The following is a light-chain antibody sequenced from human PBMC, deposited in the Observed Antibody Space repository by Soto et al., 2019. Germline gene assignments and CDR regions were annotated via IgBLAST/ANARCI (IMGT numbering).Light chain of an antibody. Sequence: EIVMTQSPAILSLSPGERATLSCRASQSVSGNLACYQQTPGHPPRLLIYAATTTAPGVPDRFSGSGSGTDFSLTISSLQSVDFSVYYSQQYNNGPPETFGQGTKLEIK. V-gene: IGKV3-15*01. CDR2: AAT. CDR1: QSVSGN. CDR3: QQYNNGPPET. J-gene: IGKJ2*01.